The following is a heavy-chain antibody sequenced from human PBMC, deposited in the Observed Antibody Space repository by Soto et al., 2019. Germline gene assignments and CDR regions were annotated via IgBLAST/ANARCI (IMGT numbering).Heavy chain of an antibody. CDR1: GYTFTSYY. D-gene: IGHD6-6*01. CDR3: AHSSSSQNWFDP. CDR2: INPSGGST. V-gene: IGHV1-46*01. Sequence: ASVEVSCKASGYTFTSYYMHWVRQAPGQGLEWMGIINPSGGSTSYAQKFQGRVTMTRDTSTSTVYMELSSLRSEDTAVYYCAHSSSSQNWFDPWGQGTLVTVSS. J-gene: IGHJ5*02.